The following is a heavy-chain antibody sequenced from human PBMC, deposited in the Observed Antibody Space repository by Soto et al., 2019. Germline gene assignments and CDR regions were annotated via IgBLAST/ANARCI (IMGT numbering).Heavy chain of an antibody. D-gene: IGHD3-22*01. Sequence: GGSLRLSCAASGFTFSSYGMHWVRQAPGRGLEWVAVISYDGSSKYYADSVKGRFTISRDNSEKTLYLQMNSLRAEDTATYFCATAYYDSRGFQDRWGQGTLVTVSS. V-gene: IGHV3-30*03. J-gene: IGHJ5*02. CDR2: ISYDGSSK. CDR1: GFTFSSYG. CDR3: ATAYYDSRGFQDR.